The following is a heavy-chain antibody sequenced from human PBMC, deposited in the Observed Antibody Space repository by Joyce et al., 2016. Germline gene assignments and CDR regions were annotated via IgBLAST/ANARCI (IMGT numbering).Heavy chain of an antibody. Sequence: QVQLVQSGTEVRKPGSSVKVSCQASGGTFSSYIISWVRQAPGQGLEWMGRIIPMLGIGNYAQKCQGRVTITADKPTSTAYMERSSLRSEDTAVYYCAREPPYSSGWSGYFDYWGQGTLVTISS. V-gene: IGHV1-69*08. CDR1: GGTFSSYI. J-gene: IGHJ4*02. D-gene: IGHD6-19*01. CDR2: IIPMLGIG. CDR3: AREPPYSSGWSGYFDY.